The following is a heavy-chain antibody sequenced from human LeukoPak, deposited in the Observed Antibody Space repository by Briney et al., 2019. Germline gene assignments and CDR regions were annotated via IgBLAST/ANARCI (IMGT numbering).Heavy chain of an antibody. J-gene: IGHJ4*02. CDR1: GFTFSSYA. V-gene: IGHV3-23*01. CDR3: AKDLPGVSVTDYGGNFDY. D-gene: IGHD4-23*01. Sequence: GGSLRLSCAASGFTFSSYAMSWVRQAPGKGLEWVSAISGSGGSTYYADSVKGRFTISRDNSKNTLYLQMNSLRAEDTAVYYCAKDLPGVSVTDYGGNFDYWGQGTLVTVSS. CDR2: ISGSGGST.